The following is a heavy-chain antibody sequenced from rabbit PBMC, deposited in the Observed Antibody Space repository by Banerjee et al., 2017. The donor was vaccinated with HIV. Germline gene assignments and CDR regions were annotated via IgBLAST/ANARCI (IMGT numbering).Heavy chain of an antibody. D-gene: IGHD4-2*01. CDR2: IDPVFGST. CDR1: GFDFSSYY. V-gene: IGHV1S40*01. J-gene: IGHJ4*01. CDR3: ARDAGYAGSNL. Sequence: QQVEESGGGLVKPGGTLTLSCKASGFDFSSYYMSWVRQAPGKGLEWIGYIDPVFGSTYYASWAKGRFTISKTSSTTVTLQMTSLTAADTATYFCARDAGYAGSNLWGPGTLVTVS.